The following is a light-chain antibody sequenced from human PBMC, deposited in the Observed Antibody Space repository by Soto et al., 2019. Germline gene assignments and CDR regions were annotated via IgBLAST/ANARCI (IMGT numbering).Light chain of an antibody. J-gene: IGKJ1*01. CDR3: MPALQTPMT. Sequence: ETVMAQSPLSLPVTPGEPASISCRSCQSLLHSNGYSSLDWYLQKPWQSPQLVIYLGSNRAAEGPDRLRGRGSSKDFTQKFSRVEAEEVVVSYCMPALQTPMTFRQGTKVEIK. CDR1: QSLLHSNGYSS. CDR2: LGS. V-gene: IGKV2-28*01.